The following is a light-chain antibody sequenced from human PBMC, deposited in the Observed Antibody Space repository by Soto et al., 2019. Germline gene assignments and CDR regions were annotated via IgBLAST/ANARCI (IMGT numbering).Light chain of an antibody. Sequence: QMTQSPSTLSAYVGDRITITCRASQSIGSQLAWYQQKPGKAPKVLIYKASTLESGVPSRFSGSGSGTEFTLTISSLQPGDFATYYCQQYQSYWMFGQGTKVDIK. V-gene: IGKV1-5*03. CDR2: KAS. J-gene: IGKJ1*01. CDR3: QQYQSYWM. CDR1: QSIGSQ.